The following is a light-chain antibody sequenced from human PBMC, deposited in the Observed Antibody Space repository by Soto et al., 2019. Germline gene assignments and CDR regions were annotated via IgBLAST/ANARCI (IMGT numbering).Light chain of an antibody. CDR1: QAIGSW. J-gene: IGKJ4*01. CDR3: QQANSFPLT. V-gene: IGKV1-12*01. CDR2: DAT. Sequence: DIQVTQSPSSVSASVGDRVTITCRASQAIGSWLAWYQQKPGKAPKLLIYDATTLQSGVPSRFSGSGSGTDFSLNFSSLQPEDFATYYCQQANSFPLTFGGGTEVEIK.